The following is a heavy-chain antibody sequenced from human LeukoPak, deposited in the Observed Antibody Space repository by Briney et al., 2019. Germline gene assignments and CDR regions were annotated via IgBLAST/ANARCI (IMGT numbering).Heavy chain of an antibody. V-gene: IGHV3-23*01. CDR2: IDRSGDDT. CDR1: GFTFSRHA. D-gene: IGHD7-27*01. J-gene: IGHJ4*02. CDR3: AKGGDELDY. Sequence: GGSLRLSCAASGFTFSRHAMSWVRQAPGRGLEWVSTIDRSGDDTYYRDSGKGRFTISRDNSKSTLYLQMYSLRAEDTAIYYCAKGGDELDYWGQGTLVTVSS.